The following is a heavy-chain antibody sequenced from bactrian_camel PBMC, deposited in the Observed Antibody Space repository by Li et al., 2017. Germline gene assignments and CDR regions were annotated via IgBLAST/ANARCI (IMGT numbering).Heavy chain of an antibody. D-gene: IGHD6*01. CDR3: AADQLYGTCRDVLEFPA. Sequence: HVQLVESGGGSVQAGGSLRLSCAASGSTYRSYCMGWFRQAPGKEREGVAAIGSDGRTTCADSVQGRFTISKDNDKNTLYLQMNSLTPEDTAVYYCAADQLYGTCRDVLEFPARGQGTQVTVS. V-gene: IGHV3S55*01. CDR2: IGSDGRT. CDR1: GSTYRSYC. J-gene: IGHJ4*01.